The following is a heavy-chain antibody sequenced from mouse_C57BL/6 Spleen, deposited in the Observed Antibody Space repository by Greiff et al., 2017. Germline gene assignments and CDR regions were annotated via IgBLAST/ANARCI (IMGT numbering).Heavy chain of an antibody. Sequence: QVQLQQSGAELVRPGTSVKVSCKASGYAFTNYLIEWVKQRPGQGLEWIGVINPGSGGTNYNEQFKGKATLTADKSSSTAYMQLSSLTSEDSAVYFCARSSDYYGSSYNAMDYWGQGTSVTVSS. CDR2: INPGSGGT. J-gene: IGHJ4*01. CDR3: ARSSDYYGSSYNAMDY. V-gene: IGHV1-54*01. D-gene: IGHD1-1*01. CDR1: GYAFTNYL.